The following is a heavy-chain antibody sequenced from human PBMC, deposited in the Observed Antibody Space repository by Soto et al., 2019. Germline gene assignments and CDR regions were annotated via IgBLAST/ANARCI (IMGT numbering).Heavy chain of an antibody. Sequence: PGGSLRLSCAASGFTFSSYAIHWVRQAPGKGLEWAAVISYDGSNKYYADSVKGRFTISRDNSKSTVYMQMNSLRPEDTAVYYCARDRTPGPFYYYGMDVWGQGTTVTVS. D-gene: IGHD2-15*01. CDR3: ARDRTPGPFYYYGMDV. CDR2: ISYDGSNK. V-gene: IGHV3-30-3*01. CDR1: GFTFSSYA. J-gene: IGHJ6*02.